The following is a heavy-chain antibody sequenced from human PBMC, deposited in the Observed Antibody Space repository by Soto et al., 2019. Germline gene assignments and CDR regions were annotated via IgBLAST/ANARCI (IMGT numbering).Heavy chain of an antibody. CDR2: IYYSGST. CDR1: GGSISSSSYY. V-gene: IGHV4-39*01. CDR3: AGSYGGYLKDALDI. J-gene: IGHJ3*02. Sequence: QLQLQESGPGLVKPSETLSLTCTVSGGSISSSSYYWGWIRQPPGKGLEWIGSIYYSGSTYYNPSLKSRVTISVDTSKNQFSLKLSSVTAADTAVYYCAGSYGGYLKDALDIWGQGTMVTVSS. D-gene: IGHD2-15*01.